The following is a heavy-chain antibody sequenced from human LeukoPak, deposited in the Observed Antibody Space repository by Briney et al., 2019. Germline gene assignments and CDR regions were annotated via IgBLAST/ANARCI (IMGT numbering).Heavy chain of an antibody. CDR3: SPSESSGVTRWFAH. CDR2: IRYDGSDK. CDR1: GFTFSDHG. Sequence: GGSLRLSCAASGFTFSDHGIHWVRQAPGKGLEWVAFIRYDGSDKYYADSVKGRFTISRDNFKNTLYLQMNSLRYEDTAVYYCSPSESSGVTRWFAHWGQGTLVTVSS. J-gene: IGHJ5*02. V-gene: IGHV3-30*02. D-gene: IGHD6-19*01.